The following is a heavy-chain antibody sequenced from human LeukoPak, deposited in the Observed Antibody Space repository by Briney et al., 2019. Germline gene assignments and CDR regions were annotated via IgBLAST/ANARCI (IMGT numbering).Heavy chain of an antibody. J-gene: IGHJ3*02. D-gene: IGHD6-13*01. Sequence: GASVKVSCKASGYTFTSYTMNWVRQAPGQGLEWMGWINTNTGNPTYAQGFTGRFVSSLDTSVSTAYLQISSLKAEDTAVYYCATEAGAAGGGYAFDIWGQGTMVTVSS. CDR1: GYTFTSYT. CDR3: ATEAGAAGGGYAFDI. CDR2: INTNTGNP. V-gene: IGHV7-4-1*02.